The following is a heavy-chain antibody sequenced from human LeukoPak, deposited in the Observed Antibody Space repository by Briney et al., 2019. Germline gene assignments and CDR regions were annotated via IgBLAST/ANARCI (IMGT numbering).Heavy chain of an antibody. CDR2: IYTSGST. CDR3: ARDLREISYFDWLFRFDP. J-gene: IGHJ5*02. Sequence: PSETLSLTCTVSGGSISSGSYYWSWIRQPAGKGLEWIGRIYTSGSTNYNPSLKSRVTISVDTSKNQFSLKLSSVTAADTAVYYCARDLREISYFDWLFRFDPWGHGTLVTVSS. V-gene: IGHV4-61*02. CDR1: GGSISSGSYY. D-gene: IGHD3-9*01.